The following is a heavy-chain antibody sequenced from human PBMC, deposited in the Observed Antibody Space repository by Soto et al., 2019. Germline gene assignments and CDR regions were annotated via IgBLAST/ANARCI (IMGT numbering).Heavy chain of an antibody. CDR2: TYYRSRWYN. CDR3: AGTTSHQWYYMDV. CDR1: GDSVSSNSAA. D-gene: IGHD1-7*01. Sequence: QVQLQESGPGLVKPSQTLSLTCAISGDSVSSNSAAWNWIRLSPSRGREWLARTYYRSRWYNDYAVSVRSRITVKPDTSKNQFSLQLTSVTPEDTAVYYCAGTTSHQWYYMDVWGKGTTVTVSS. V-gene: IGHV6-1*01. J-gene: IGHJ6*03.